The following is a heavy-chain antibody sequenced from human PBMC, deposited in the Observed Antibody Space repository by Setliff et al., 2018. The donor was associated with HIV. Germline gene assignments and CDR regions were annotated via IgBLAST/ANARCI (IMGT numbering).Heavy chain of an antibody. V-gene: IGHV4-59*12. J-gene: IGHJ4*02. CDR1: GGSISTYY. Sequence: PSETLSLTCTVSGGSISTYYWSWIRQPPGKGLEWIGYIYYSGFTSYNPSLKSRVTISLGTSKNQFSLKLSSVTAADTAVYYCATGLIMAPDYWGQGSLVTVSS. CDR2: IYYSGFT. D-gene: IGHD2-8*01. CDR3: ATGLIMAPDY.